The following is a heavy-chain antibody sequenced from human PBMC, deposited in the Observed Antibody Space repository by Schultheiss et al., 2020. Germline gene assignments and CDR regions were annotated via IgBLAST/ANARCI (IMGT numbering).Heavy chain of an antibody. J-gene: IGHJ6*03. CDR2: ISYDGSNK. V-gene: IGHV3-30*18. CDR1: GFTFSSYG. D-gene: IGHD4-17*01. CDR3: AKTKGDYGDYVNYYYMDV. Sequence: GESLKISCAASGFTFSSYGMHWVRQAPGKGLEWVAVISYDGSNKYYADSVKGRFTISRDNSKNTLYLRMNSLRAEDTAVYYCAKTKGDYGDYVNYYYMDVWGKGTTVTVSS.